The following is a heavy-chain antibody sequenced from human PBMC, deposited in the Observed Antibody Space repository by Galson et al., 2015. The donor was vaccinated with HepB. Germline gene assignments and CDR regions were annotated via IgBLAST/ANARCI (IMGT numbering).Heavy chain of an antibody. D-gene: IGHD1-1*01. V-gene: IGHV3-15*01. CDR3: TTGTYYYGMDV. CDR1: GFTFSNAW. CDR2: IKSKTDGGTT. J-gene: IGHJ6*02. Sequence: SLRLSCAASGFTFSNAWMSWVRQAPGKGLEWVGRIKSKTDGGTTDYAAPVKGRFTISRDDSKNTLYLQMNSLKTEGTAVYYCTTGTYYYGMDVWGQGATVTVSS.